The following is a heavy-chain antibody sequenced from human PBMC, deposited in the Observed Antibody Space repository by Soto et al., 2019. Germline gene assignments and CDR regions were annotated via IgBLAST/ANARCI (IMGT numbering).Heavy chain of an antibody. J-gene: IGHJ3*02. CDR3: ARGYCSGGSCFDWEVKLSDAFDI. V-gene: IGHV3-7*05. D-gene: IGHD2-15*01. Sequence: GGSLRLSCAASGFTFSSYWMSWVRQAPGKGLEWVANIKQDGSEKYYVDSVKGRFTISRDNAKNSLYLQMNSLRAEDTAVYYCARGYCSGGSCFDWEVKLSDAFDIWGQGTMVTVSS. CDR1: GFTFSSYW. CDR2: IKQDGSEK.